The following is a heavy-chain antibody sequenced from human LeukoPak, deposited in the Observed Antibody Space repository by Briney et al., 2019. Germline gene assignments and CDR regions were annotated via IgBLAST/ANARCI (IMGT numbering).Heavy chain of an antibody. CDR3: ARTAGTTWVFFYMDV. J-gene: IGHJ6*03. V-gene: IGHV1-2*02. CDR2: INPNSGGT. CDR1: GYTFTGYY. Sequence: ASVKVSCKASGYTFTGYYMHWVRQAPGQGLEWMGCINPNSGGTNYAQKFQGRVTMTRDTSISTAYMELSRLRSDDTAVYYCARTAGTTWVFFYMDVWGKGTTVTVSS. D-gene: IGHD1-7*01.